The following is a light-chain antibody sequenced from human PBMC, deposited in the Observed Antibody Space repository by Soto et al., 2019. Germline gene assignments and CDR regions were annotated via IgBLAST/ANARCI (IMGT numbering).Light chain of an antibody. Sequence: QSALTQPPSASGSPGQSVTISCTGTSSDVGAYNFVSWYQQYPDKAPKLMIYDVYKRPSGVPDRFSGSKSGNTASLTVSGLQAEDGADYYCSSYAGSNNYFFGTGTKLPVL. CDR2: DVY. J-gene: IGLJ1*01. V-gene: IGLV2-8*01. CDR1: SSDVGAYNF. CDR3: SSYAGSNNYF.